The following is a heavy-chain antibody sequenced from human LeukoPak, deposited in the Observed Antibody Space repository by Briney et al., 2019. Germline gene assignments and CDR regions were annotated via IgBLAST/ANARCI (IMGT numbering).Heavy chain of an antibody. J-gene: IGHJ5*02. CDR1: GFTFSSYA. CDR2: ISYDGSNK. Sequence: GGSLRLSCAASGFTFSSYAMHWVRQAPGKGLEWVAVISYDGSNKYYADSVKGRFTISRDNSKNTLYLQMNSLRAEDTAVYYCARPLVVGATYPYHWGQGTLVTVSS. CDR3: ARPLVVGATYPYH. D-gene: IGHD1-26*01. V-gene: IGHV3-30*04.